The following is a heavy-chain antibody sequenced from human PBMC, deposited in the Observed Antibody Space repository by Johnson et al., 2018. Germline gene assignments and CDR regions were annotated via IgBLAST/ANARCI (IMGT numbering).Heavy chain of an antibody. CDR1: GFTLSSNY. CDR3: ASDHRTYWGIYIYYYRDV. V-gene: IGHV3-66*01. J-gene: IGHJ6*03. CDR2: IYSGGNT. D-gene: IGHD7-27*01. Sequence: VQLVQSGGGVVQPGRSLRLSCAASGFTLSSNYMNWVRQAPGKGLEWVSVIYSGGNTYYADSVTGRFTISRDNSKNTLFLQMNSLRFEDTAVYYCASDHRTYWGIYIYYYRDVGGKGTTVTVSS.